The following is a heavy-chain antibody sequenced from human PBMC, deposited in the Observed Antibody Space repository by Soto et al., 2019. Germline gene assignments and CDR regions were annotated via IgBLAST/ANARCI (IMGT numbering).Heavy chain of an antibody. CDR3: VLFGEADALSDS. CDR1: GGSFSEYY. J-gene: IGHJ4*02. Sequence: QVQLQQWGAGLLKPSETLSLTCAVYGGSFSEYYWNWIRQPPGMGLEWIGDLSHTGNTKYNPSLKSRLTISLDTSKRQFSLQLRSVTAADTAMYYCVLFGEADALSDSWAQGTLVSVSS. D-gene: IGHD3-16*01. CDR2: LSHTGNT. V-gene: IGHV4-34*01.